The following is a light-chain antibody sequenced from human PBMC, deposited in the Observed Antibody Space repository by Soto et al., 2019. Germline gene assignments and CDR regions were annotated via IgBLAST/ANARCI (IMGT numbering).Light chain of an antibody. J-gene: IGKJ1*01. V-gene: IGKV1-9*01. CDR3: QQHHGYPWT. CDR2: AAS. Sequence: DIQLTQSPSFLSASVGDSVTITCRASQGVTGYVAWYQQKPGKAPNLLIYAASTLQSGVQSRFSGSGSGTEFTLTISSLQPEDFAIYYCQQHHGYPWTFGHGAKVEIK. CDR1: QGVTGY.